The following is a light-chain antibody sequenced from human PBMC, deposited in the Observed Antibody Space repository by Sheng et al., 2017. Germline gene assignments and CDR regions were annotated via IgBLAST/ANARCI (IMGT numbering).Light chain of an antibody. J-gene: IGKJ5*01. V-gene: IGKV3-15*01. CDR3: QQYNTWPIT. CDR2: GAS. CDR1: QSVSSN. Sequence: EKVMTQSPATLSVSPGERATLSCRASQSVSSNLAWYQQKPGQAPRLVIYGASTRATGIPARFSGSGSGTEFTLTISSLQSEDFAVYYCQQYNTWPITFDQGTRLEIK.